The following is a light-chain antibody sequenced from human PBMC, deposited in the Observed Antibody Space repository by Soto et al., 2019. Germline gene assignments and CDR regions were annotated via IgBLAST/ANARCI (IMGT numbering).Light chain of an antibody. V-gene: IGKV3-15*01. CDR2: GAS. Sequence: EIVMTQSPATLSVSPGERATLSCRASHGVSSNLACSQHKPGQAPRLLIYGASTRAPGIPARFSGSGSGTEFTLTISSLQSEDFATYYCQQYSVYWTLGQGTKVDI. CDR1: HGVSSN. J-gene: IGKJ1*01. CDR3: QQYSVYWT.